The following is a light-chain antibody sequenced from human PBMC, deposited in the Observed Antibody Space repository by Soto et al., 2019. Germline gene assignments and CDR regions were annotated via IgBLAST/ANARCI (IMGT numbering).Light chain of an antibody. CDR1: SSDVGSHNL. CDR3: SSYAGSSNV. Sequence: QSVLTQPASVSESPGQSITISCTGTSSDVGSHNLVSWYQQYSDKAPKLIIFEASKRPSGVSNRFSGSKSGSTASLTISGLQAEDEADYYCSSYAGSSNVFGTGTKVTVL. CDR2: EAS. J-gene: IGLJ1*01. V-gene: IGLV2-14*02.